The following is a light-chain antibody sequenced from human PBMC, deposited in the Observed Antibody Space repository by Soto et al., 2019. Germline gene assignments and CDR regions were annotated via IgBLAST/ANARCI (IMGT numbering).Light chain of an antibody. V-gene: IGKV3-11*01. Sequence: EIVLTQSPATLSLSPGERATLSCRASQSVSSYLAWYQQKPGQAPRLLIYDASNRATGIPARFSGSGSGKDFTLTISSLEPEDFAVYYCQQRSNWLGTFGQGTKVEIK. CDR3: QQRSNWLGT. CDR2: DAS. CDR1: QSVSSY. J-gene: IGKJ1*01.